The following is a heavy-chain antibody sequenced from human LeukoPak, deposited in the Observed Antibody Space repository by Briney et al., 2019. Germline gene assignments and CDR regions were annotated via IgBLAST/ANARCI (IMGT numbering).Heavy chain of an antibody. V-gene: IGHV3-48*01. D-gene: IGHD3-3*01. CDR3: AKGICEYDFCGIDY. Sequence: GGSLRLSCAASEFTFSSYSMNWVRQAPGKGLEWVSYIGTSSRTIYYADSVKGRFTISRDNAKNSLYLQMNSLRAEDTALYYCAKGICEYDFCGIDYWGQGTLVTVSS. J-gene: IGHJ4*02. CDR2: IGTSSRTI. CDR1: EFTFSSYS.